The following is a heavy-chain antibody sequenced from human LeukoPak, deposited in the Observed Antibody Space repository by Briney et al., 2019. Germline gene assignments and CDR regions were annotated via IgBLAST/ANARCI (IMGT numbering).Heavy chain of an antibody. V-gene: IGHV3-74*01. J-gene: IGHJ2*01. CDR1: GFTFSSYW. CDR3: ARPSFDWLLRNWYFDL. Sequence: GGSLRLSCAASGFTFSSYWMHWVRQAPGKGLVWVPRINSDRSSTSYADSVKGRFTISRDNAKNTLYLQMNSLRAEDTAVYYCARPSFDWLLRNWYFDLWGRGTLVTVSS. CDR2: INSDRSST. D-gene: IGHD3-9*01.